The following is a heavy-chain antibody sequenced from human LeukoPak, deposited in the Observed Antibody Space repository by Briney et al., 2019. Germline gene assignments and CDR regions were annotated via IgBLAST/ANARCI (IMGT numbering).Heavy chain of an antibody. Sequence: PSETLSLTCAVYGGSFSGYYWSWIRQPPGKGLEWIGSIYYSGSTYYNPSLKSRVTISVDTSKNQFSLKLSSVTAADTAVYYCAREGSSGWYPTGAFDIWGQGTMVTVSS. CDR2: IYYSGST. J-gene: IGHJ3*02. CDR3: AREGSSGWYPTGAFDI. D-gene: IGHD6-19*01. V-gene: IGHV4-34*01. CDR1: GGSFSGYY.